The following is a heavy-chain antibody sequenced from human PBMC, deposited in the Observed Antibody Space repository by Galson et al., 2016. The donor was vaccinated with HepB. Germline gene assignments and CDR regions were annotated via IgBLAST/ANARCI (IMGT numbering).Heavy chain of an antibody. CDR2: SDPENGET. Sequence: SCKVSGYTLNEVYIHWVRQAPGKGLEWMGGSDPENGETIYAQKFQGRVTMTEDTSTDPAYMELSSLRSEDTAVYYCATGSGTSSREYYYYYYGMDVWGQGTTVTVSS. V-gene: IGHV1-24*01. J-gene: IGHJ6*02. CDR1: GYTLNEVY. CDR3: ATGSGTSSREYYYYYYGMDV. D-gene: IGHD6-6*01.